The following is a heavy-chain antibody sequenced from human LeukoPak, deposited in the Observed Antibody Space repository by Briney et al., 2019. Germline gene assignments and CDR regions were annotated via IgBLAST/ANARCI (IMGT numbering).Heavy chain of an antibody. CDR3: ARTVSDYGTEYYFDY. Sequence: PGGSPRLSCVASGFSFSGYAVSWVRQAPGKGLEWVSVISGSGGDIYYADSVKGRFTISRDNSKSTLYLQLNNLRAEDTALYYCARTVSDYGTEYYFDYWGQGALVTVSS. J-gene: IGHJ4*02. CDR2: ISGSGGDI. V-gene: IGHV3-23*01. D-gene: IGHD4-17*01. CDR1: GFSFSGYA.